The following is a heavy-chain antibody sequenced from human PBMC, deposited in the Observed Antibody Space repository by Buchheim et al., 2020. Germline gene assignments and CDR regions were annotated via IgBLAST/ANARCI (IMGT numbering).Heavy chain of an antibody. CDR3: TNSYYYESSGYGGSNY. CDR1: GFTFSSYG. J-gene: IGHJ4*02. Sequence: QEQLVESGGGVVQPGRSLRLSCAASGFTFSSYGMHWVRQVPGKGLEWVAVISYDGDNKYYADSVKGRFTISRDNSKKTLYLQMNSLRAEDTAAYYCTNSYYYESSGYGGSNYWGQGTL. V-gene: IGHV3-30*18. CDR2: ISYDGDNK. D-gene: IGHD3-22*01.